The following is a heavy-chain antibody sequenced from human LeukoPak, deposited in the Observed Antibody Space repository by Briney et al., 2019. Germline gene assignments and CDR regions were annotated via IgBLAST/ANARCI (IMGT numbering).Heavy chain of an antibody. Sequence: VASVKVSCKASGGTFSSYAISWVRQAPGQGLEWMGGIIPIFGTANYAQKFQGRVTITTDESTSTAYMELSSLRSEDTAVYYCARGGYCSSTSCYRVGFDYWGQGTLVTVSS. CDR1: GGTFSSYA. CDR3: ARGGYCSSTSCYRVGFDY. V-gene: IGHV1-69*05. J-gene: IGHJ4*02. CDR2: IIPIFGTA. D-gene: IGHD2-2*01.